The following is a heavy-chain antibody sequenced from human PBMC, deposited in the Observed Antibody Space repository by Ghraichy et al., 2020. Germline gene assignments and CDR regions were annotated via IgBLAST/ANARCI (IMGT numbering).Heavy chain of an antibody. CDR2: IFWNDDK. V-gene: IGHV2-5*01. CDR3: AHTAWVTGRFDY. D-gene: IGHD2-21*02. CDR1: GFSVSTRGVG. Sequence: SGPTLVKPTQSLTLTCTLSGFSVSTRGVGVGWIRQAPGEALEWLALIFWNDDKNYSPSLKNRLSITKDTSKNQVVLTMTNMDPVDTGTYYCAHTAWVTGRFDYWGQGTLVTVSS. J-gene: IGHJ4*02.